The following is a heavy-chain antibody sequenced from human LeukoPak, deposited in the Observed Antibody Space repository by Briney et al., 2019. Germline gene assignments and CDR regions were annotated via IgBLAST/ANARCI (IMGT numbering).Heavy chain of an antibody. D-gene: IGHD1-26*01. CDR3: ARSPGILGTNYFDY. CDR2: IKQDGSEK. Sequence: GGSLRLSCAASGFTFSSYWMSWVRQAPGKGLEWVANIKQDGSEKYYVDSVKGRFTISRDNAKNSLYLQMNSLRAEDTSVYYCARSPGILGTNYFDYWGQGTLVTVSS. J-gene: IGHJ4*02. CDR1: GFTFSSYW. V-gene: IGHV3-7*01.